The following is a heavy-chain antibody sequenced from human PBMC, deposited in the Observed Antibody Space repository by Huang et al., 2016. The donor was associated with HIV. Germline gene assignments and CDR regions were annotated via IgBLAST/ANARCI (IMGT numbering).Heavy chain of an antibody. CDR1: IFTFSTSA. V-gene: IGHV3-23*01. D-gene: IGHD3-3*01. CDR3: AKGSERSLTGPKYQYYFDY. CDR2: ISGSGSST. J-gene: IGHJ4*02. Sequence: EVQLLESGGGLVQPGGSLRLSCAASIFTFSTSAMSWVRQATGKGLEWVSGISGSGSSTYYAEAVKGRFTISRDNSRNTLYLQMKSLRVEDTAIYYCAKGSERSLTGPKYQYYFDYWGQGTLVTVSS.